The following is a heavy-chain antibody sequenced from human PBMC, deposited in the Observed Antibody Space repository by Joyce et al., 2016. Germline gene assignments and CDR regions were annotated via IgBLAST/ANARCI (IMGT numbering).Heavy chain of an antibody. CDR3: ASATHGTTFWDY. CDR1: GYSFTNIW. D-gene: IGHD3-9*01. V-gene: IGHV5-51*01. Sequence: EVQLVQSGAEVKKPGESLKISCKGSGYSFTNIWIGWVRQMPGRGLEWMGIIYLGGSSTMYSPSFQGLVTVSADKSISTAFLQWNSLRASDTAMYYCASATHGTTFWDYWGQGTLVTVSS. CDR2: IYLGGSST. J-gene: IGHJ4*02.